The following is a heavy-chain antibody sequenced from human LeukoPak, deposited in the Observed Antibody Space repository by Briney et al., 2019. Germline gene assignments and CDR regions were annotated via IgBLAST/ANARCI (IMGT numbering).Heavy chain of an antibody. V-gene: IGHV4-39*01. CDR2: IYYSGST. CDR1: GGSISSSSYY. CDR3: ARPDSSGYYHRLDAFDI. Sequence: SETLSLTCAVYGGSISSSSYYWGWIRQPPGKGLEWIGSIYYSGSTYYNPSLKSRVTISVDTSKNQFSLKLSSVTAADTAVYYCARPDSSGYYHRLDAFDIWGQGTMVTVSS. D-gene: IGHD3-22*01. J-gene: IGHJ3*02.